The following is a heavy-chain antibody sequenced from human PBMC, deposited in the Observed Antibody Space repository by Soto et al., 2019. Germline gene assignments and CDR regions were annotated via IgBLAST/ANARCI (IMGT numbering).Heavy chain of an antibody. V-gene: IGHV4-59*01. CDR1: GDSMTNNY. CDR3: ARAMGDWGTYYYYYGMDV. D-gene: IGHD3-16*01. Sequence: PSETLSLTCTVSGDSMTNNYWGWIRQPPGKGLEWIGYVYYSGATNYNPSLKSRVSMSPDPSRNQFSLKLTSVTAADTAVYYCARAMGDWGTYYYYYGMDVWGQGTMVTVSS. J-gene: IGHJ6*02. CDR2: VYYSGAT.